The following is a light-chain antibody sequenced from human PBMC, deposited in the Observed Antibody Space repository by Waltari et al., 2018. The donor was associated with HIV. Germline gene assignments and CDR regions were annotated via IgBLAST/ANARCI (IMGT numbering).Light chain of an antibody. CDR2: MVD. CDR1: RSNIGGDT. Sequence: QSVVTQPPSASGTPGQRVTISCSGSRSNIGGDTVNWYQHLPGTAPKLLIDMVDKRPSGVPDRFSGSKSGTSASLAISGLQSEDEADYFCAAWDDSLSAVVFGGGTKLTVL. V-gene: IGLV1-44*01. CDR3: AAWDDSLSAVV. J-gene: IGLJ2*01.